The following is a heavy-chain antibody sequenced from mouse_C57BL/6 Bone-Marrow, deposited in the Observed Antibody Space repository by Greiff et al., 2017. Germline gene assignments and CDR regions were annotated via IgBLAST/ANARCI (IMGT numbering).Heavy chain of an antibody. J-gene: IGHJ3*01. CDR3: ARGRWLVSGWFAY. D-gene: IGHD1-1*02. Sequence: VQLQQSGPELVKPGASVKMSCKASGYTFTDYNMHWVKQSHGKSLEWIGDINPNNGGTSYNQKFKGKATLTVNKSSSTAYMELRSLTSEDSAGYYGARGRWLVSGWFAYWGKGTLVTVSA. V-gene: IGHV1-22*01. CDR2: INPNNGGT. CDR1: GYTFTDYN.